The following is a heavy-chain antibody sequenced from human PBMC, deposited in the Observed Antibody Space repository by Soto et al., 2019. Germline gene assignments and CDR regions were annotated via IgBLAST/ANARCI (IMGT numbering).Heavy chain of an antibody. V-gene: IGHV1-3*04. J-gene: IGHJ4*02. CDR1: GYTFTDYA. CDR3: AKGSRMWTPDY. CDR2: INTGNGNT. D-gene: IGHD2-21*01. Sequence: SVKVSCKASGYTFTDYAMHWVRQAPGQRLEWMGWINTGNGNTKFSLKFQGRVTITRDTSATTAYMELTSLRSEDTAVYYCAKGSRMWTPDYWGQGTLVTVSS.